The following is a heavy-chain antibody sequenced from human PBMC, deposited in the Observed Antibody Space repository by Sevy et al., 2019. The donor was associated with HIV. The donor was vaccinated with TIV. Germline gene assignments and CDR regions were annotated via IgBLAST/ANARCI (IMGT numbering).Heavy chain of an antibody. Sequence: GGFLRLSCAGSGFTFSDYYMSWIRQAPGKGLEWISYMSSTGTTTYYAHSVKGRFTVSRDNAKNSFYLQMNSLRGDDKAVYYSAGAPTVISFDYWGQGSLVTVSS. CDR3: AGAPTVISFDY. CDR2: MSSTGTTT. D-gene: IGHD4-17*01. J-gene: IGHJ4*02. CDR1: GFTFSDYY. V-gene: IGHV3-11*01.